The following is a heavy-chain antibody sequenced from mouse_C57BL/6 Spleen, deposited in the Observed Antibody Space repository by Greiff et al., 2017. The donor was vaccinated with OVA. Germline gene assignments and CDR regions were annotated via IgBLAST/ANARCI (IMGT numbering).Heavy chain of an antibody. V-gene: IGHV1-50*01. Sequence: QVQLQQPGAELVKPGASVKLSCKASGYTFTSYWMQWVKQRPGQGLEWIGEIDPSDSYTNYNQKFKGKATLTVDTSSSTAYLQLSSLTSEDSAVYYCARSGSSYYYYAMDDWGQGTSVTVSS. CDR2: IDPSDSYT. CDR1: GYTFTSYW. D-gene: IGHD1-1*01. CDR3: ARSGSSYYYYAMDD. J-gene: IGHJ4*01.